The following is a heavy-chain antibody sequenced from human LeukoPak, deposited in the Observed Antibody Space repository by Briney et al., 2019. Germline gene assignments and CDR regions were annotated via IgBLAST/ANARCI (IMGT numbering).Heavy chain of an antibody. CDR3: AKGGRLREYSLDY. CDR2: ISNGGTST. CDR1: GLTVSSNY. D-gene: IGHD5-18*01. Sequence: GGSLRLSCAASGLTVSSNYMSWVRQAPGKGLEWVSSISNGGTSTYYADSVKGRFTISRDNPKNTLYLQMNSLRAEDTAVYYCAKGGRLREYSLDYWGQGTLVTVSS. J-gene: IGHJ4*02. V-gene: IGHV3-23*01.